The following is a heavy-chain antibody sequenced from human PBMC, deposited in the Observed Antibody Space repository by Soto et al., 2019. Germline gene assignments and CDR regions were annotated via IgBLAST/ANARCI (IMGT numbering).Heavy chain of an antibody. D-gene: IGHD5-18*01. Sequence: PSETLSLTCAVSGGSISSGGYSWSWIRQPPGKGLEWIGYIYHSGSTYYNPSLKSRVTISVDRSKNQFSLKLSSVTAADTAVYYCARQRARGYSYGWSWFDPWGQGTLVTVSS. CDR3: ARQRARGYSYGWSWFDP. CDR2: IYHSGST. V-gene: IGHV4-30-2*01. J-gene: IGHJ5*02. CDR1: GGSISSGGYS.